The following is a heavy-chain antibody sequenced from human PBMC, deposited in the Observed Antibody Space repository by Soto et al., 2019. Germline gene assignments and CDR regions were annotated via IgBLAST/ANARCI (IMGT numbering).Heavy chain of an antibody. CDR2: ISWNSGSI. D-gene: IGHD6-19*01. J-gene: IGHJ3*02. CDR1: GFTFDDYA. V-gene: IGHV3-9*01. Sequence: EVQLVESGGGLVQPGRSLRLSCAASGFTFDDYAMHWVRQAPGKGLEWVSGISWNSGSIGYADSVKGRFTISRDNAKNSVYLQMNSLRAEDTALYYCAKDWAQQGWCYAFDIWGQGTMVTVSS. CDR3: AKDWAQQGWCYAFDI.